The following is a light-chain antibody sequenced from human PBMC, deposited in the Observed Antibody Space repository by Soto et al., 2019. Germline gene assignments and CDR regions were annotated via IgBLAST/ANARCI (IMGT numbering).Light chain of an antibody. CDR3: CSHAGGYTWV. V-gene: IGLV1-44*01. CDR2: SNN. CDR1: SSNIGSNT. Sequence: QLVLTQPPSASGTPGQRVTISCSGSSSNIGSNTVNWYQQLPGTAPKLLIYSNNQRPSGVPDRFSGSKSGTSASLAISGLQSEDEADYYCCSHAGGYTWVFGGGTKLTVL. J-gene: IGLJ3*02.